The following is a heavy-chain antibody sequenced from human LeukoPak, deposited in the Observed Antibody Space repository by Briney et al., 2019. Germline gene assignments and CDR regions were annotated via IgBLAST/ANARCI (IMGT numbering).Heavy chain of an antibody. CDR3: AKDHSPYYYDSSGIFDY. D-gene: IGHD3-22*01. J-gene: IGHJ4*02. CDR2: ISSSSSTI. Sequence: PGGSLRLSCAASGFTFSSYSMNWVRQAPGKGLEWVSYISSSSSTIYYADSVKGRFTISRDNSKNTLYLQMNSLRAEDTAVSYCAKDHSPYYYDSSGIFDYWGQGTLVTVSS. V-gene: IGHV3-48*01. CDR1: GFTFSSYS.